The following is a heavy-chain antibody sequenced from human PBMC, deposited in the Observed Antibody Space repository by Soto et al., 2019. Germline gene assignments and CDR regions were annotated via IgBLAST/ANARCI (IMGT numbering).Heavy chain of an antibody. CDR1: GGSFSGYY. CDR3: ASYYDILTGYFDY. Sequence: SETLSLTCAVYGGSFSGYYWSWIRQPPGKGLEWIGEINHSGSTNYNPSLKSRVTISVDTSKNQLSLKLSSVTAADTAVYYCASYYDILTGYFDYWGQGTLVTVSS. J-gene: IGHJ4*02. D-gene: IGHD3-9*01. CDR2: INHSGST. V-gene: IGHV4-34*01.